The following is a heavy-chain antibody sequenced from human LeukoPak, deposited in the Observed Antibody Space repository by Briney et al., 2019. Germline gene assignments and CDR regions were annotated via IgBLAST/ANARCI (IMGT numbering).Heavy chain of an antibody. Sequence: PSETLSLTCTVSGGSISSYYWSWIRQPPGKGLEWIGYIYYNGNTNYNPSLKSRVAISVDTSKNQFSLKLSSVTAADTAVYYCVRWPYDYGTKRAFDIWGQGTTVTVSP. CDR1: GGSISSYY. CDR3: VRWPYDYGTKRAFDI. CDR2: IYYNGNT. D-gene: IGHD4-17*01. J-gene: IGHJ3*02. V-gene: IGHV4-59*01.